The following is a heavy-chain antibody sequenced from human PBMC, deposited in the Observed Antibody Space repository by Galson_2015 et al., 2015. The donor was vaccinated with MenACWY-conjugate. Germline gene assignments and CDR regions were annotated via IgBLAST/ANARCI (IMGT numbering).Heavy chain of an antibody. J-gene: IGHJ4*02. CDR2: IYHSGSA. D-gene: IGHD3-10*01. CDR1: GGSISINYW. V-gene: IGHV4-4*02. CDR3: ARGNYYVSGTYYKSANFDY. Sequence: ETLSLTCAVSGGSISINYWWTWVRQPPGKGLEWIGEIYHSGSANYNPSLKSRLTVSVDKSKNQFSLKLSSVTAADTAVYYCARGNYYVSGTYYKSANFDYWGQGSLVTVSS.